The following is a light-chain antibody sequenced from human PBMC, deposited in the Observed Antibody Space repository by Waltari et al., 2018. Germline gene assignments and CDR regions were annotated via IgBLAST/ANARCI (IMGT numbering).Light chain of an antibody. Sequence: QSALTQPRQVSGSPGQSVTISCTETSSALGDYDYVSWYQSTPGKAPKLIIYDVRQRPSGVPVRLSGSKSGKTASLTISGLQAEDEGVYYGFSYAGSYTSAVFGGGTKLTVL. CDR2: DVR. V-gene: IGLV2-11*01. CDR1: SSALGDYDY. CDR3: FSYAGSYTSAV. J-gene: IGLJ2*01.